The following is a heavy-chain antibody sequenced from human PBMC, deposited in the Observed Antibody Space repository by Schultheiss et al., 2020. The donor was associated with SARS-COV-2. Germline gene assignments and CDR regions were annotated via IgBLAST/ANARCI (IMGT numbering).Heavy chain of an antibody. V-gene: IGHV1-2*02. D-gene: IGHD2-2*02. CDR2: ISPNSGGT. J-gene: IGHJ6*02. Sequence: ASVKVSCKASGYTFTGYYMHWVRQAPGQGLEWMGWISPNSGGTNYAQKFQGRVTMTTDTSTSTAYMELRSLRSDDTAVYYCARDCSSTSCYTDWGYYYYYGMDVWGQGTTVTVSS. CDR3: ARDCSSTSCYTDWGYYYYYGMDV. CDR1: GYTFTGYY.